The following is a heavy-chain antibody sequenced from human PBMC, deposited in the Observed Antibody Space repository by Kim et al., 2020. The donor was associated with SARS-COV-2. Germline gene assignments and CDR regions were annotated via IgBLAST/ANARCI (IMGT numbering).Heavy chain of an antibody. D-gene: IGHD2-15*01. CDR1: GGSFSGYY. Sequence: SETLSLTCAVYGGSFSGYYWSWIRQPPGKGLEWIGEINHSGSTNYNPSLKSRVTISVDTSKNQFSLKLSSVTAADTAVYYCARVRRGYCSGGSCHVDYWGQGTLVTVSS. J-gene: IGHJ4*02. CDR2: INHSGST. CDR3: ARVRRGYCSGGSCHVDY. V-gene: IGHV4-34*01.